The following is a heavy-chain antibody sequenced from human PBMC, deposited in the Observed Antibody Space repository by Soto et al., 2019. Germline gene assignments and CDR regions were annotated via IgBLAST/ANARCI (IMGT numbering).Heavy chain of an antibody. CDR3: ARDTAVAVTGDNWFDP. Sequence: EVQLVESGGGLVQPGGSLRLSCAAYGFTFSSYWMHWVRQAPGKGLVWVSRINSDGSSTSYADSVKGRFTISRDNAKNTLYLQMNSLRAEDTAVYYCARDTAVAVTGDNWFDPWGQGTLVTVSS. V-gene: IGHV3-74*01. CDR1: GFTFSSYW. CDR2: INSDGSST. D-gene: IGHD6-19*01. J-gene: IGHJ5*02.